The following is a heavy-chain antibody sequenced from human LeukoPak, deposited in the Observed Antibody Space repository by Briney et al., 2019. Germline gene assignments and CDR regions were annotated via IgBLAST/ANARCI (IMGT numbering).Heavy chain of an antibody. D-gene: IGHD3-22*01. CDR2: IYHSGST. CDR3: ARGGVVVITRIFDY. CDR1: GGSFSGYY. J-gene: IGHJ4*02. Sequence: PSETLSLTCAVYGGSFSGYYWGWIRQPPGKGLEWIGSIYHSGSTYYNPSLKSRVTISVDTSKNQFSLKLSSVTAADTAVYYCARGGVVVITRIFDYWGQGTLVTVSS. V-gene: IGHV4-38-2*01.